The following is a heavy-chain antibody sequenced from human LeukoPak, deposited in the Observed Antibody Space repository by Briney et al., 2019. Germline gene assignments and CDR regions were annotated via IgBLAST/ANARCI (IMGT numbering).Heavy chain of an antibody. Sequence: GASVKVSCKASGYTFTSYDINWVRQAPGQGLEWMGWMNPNIGNTGYAQKFQGRVTMTRNTSISTAYMELSSLRSEDTAVYYCAGGANTKDSESYLFDYWGQGTLVTVSS. CDR3: AGGANTKDSESYLFDY. D-gene: IGHD1-26*01. V-gene: IGHV1-8*01. J-gene: IGHJ4*02. CDR1: GYTFTSYD. CDR2: MNPNIGNT.